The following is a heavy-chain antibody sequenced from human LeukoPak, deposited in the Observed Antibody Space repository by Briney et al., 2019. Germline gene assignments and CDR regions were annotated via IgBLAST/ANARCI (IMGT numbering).Heavy chain of an antibody. D-gene: IGHD2-2*01. CDR1: GFIFKNCA. Sequence: HPGGSLRLSCAASGFIFKNCAMSWVRQAPGKGLEWVSAITGSGSRTQYADSVKGRFTISRDNSKNTLYLQMNSLRAEDTAVYYCARSGGLNQLLCWFDPWGQGTLVTVSS. V-gene: IGHV3-23*01. CDR3: ARSGGLNQLLCWFDP. CDR2: ITGSGSRT. J-gene: IGHJ5*02.